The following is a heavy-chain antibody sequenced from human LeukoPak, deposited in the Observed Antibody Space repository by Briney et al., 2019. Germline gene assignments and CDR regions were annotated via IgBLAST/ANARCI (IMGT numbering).Heavy chain of an antibody. Sequence: GASVKVSCKASGYTFTGYYMHWVRQAPGQGREWMGWINPNSGGTNYAQKFQGGVTMTRDTSISTAYMELSRLRSDDTAVYYCARAVVPAAMMSFDYWGQGTLVTVSS. CDR2: INPNSGGT. V-gene: IGHV1-2*02. D-gene: IGHD2-2*01. CDR1: GYTFTGYY. J-gene: IGHJ4*02. CDR3: ARAVVPAAMMSFDY.